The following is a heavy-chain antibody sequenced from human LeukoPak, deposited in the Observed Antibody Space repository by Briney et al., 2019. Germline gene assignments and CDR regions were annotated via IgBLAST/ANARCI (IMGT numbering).Heavy chain of an antibody. Sequence: GWSLRLSCAASGFTFSSYAMSWVRQAPGKGLEWVSAISGSGGSTYYADSVKGRFTISRDNSKNTLYLQMNSLRAEDTAVYYCAKRTIVGANTQVDPWGQGTLVTVSS. CDR3: AKRTIVGANTQVDP. D-gene: IGHD1-26*01. CDR2: ISGSGGST. CDR1: GFTFSSYA. J-gene: IGHJ5*02. V-gene: IGHV3-23*01.